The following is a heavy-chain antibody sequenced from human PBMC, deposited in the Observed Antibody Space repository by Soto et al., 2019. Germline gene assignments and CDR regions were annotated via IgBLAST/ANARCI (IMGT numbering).Heavy chain of an antibody. V-gene: IGHV4-59*01. CDR2: IYYSGTT. CDR3: ARLNNWFDP. J-gene: IGHJ5*02. Sequence: SETLSLTCTVSGGSISSYYWSWIRQPPGKGLEYIAYIYYSGTTNYNPSLKSRVTISVDTSKKQFSLKLSAVTAAGTAVYYCARLNNWFDPWGQGTLVTVSS. CDR1: GGSISSYY.